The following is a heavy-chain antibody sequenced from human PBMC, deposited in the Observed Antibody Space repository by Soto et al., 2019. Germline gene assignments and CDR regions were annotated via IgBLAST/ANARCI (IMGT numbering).Heavy chain of an antibody. CDR2: IWYDGSNK. CDR3: ARDEEHATIFGVVTSPNKFDY. V-gene: IGHV3-33*01. Sequence: QVQLVESGGGVVQPGRSLRLSCAASGFTFSSYGMHWVRQAPGKGLEWVAVIWYDGSNKYYADSVKGRFTISRDNSKNTLYLQMNSLRAEETAVYYCARDEEHATIFGVVTSPNKFDYWGQGTLVTVSS. CDR1: GFTFSSYG. J-gene: IGHJ4*02. D-gene: IGHD3-3*01.